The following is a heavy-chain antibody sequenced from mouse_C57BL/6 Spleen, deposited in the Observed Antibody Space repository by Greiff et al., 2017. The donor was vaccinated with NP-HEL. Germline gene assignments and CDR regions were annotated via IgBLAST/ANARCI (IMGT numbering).Heavy chain of an antibody. CDR2: ISSGSSTI. Sequence: EVQLVESGGGLVKPGGSLKLSCAASGFTFSDYGMHWVRQAPEKGLEWVAYISSGSSTISYADTVKVRFTISRDNAKNTRFLQMTSVRAEDTAMFYCARDKLRRGAMDYWGQGTSVTVSS. D-gene: IGHD1-1*01. V-gene: IGHV5-17*01. CDR3: ARDKLRRGAMDY. CDR1: GFTFSDYG. J-gene: IGHJ4*01.